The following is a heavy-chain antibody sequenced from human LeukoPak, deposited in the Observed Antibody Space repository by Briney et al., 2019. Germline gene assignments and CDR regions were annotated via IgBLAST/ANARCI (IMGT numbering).Heavy chain of an antibody. D-gene: IGHD3-10*01. Sequence: SGGSLRLSCAASGFTFSSFGMNWARQAPGKGLEWVSYISDSSSLTYYADSVKGRFTISRDNAKNSLSLQLNSLRDEDTAVYFCAKVIRGGYGMDVWGQGTTVTVSS. CDR3: AKVIRGGYGMDV. J-gene: IGHJ6*02. CDR1: GFTFSSFG. CDR2: ISDSSSLT. V-gene: IGHV3-48*02.